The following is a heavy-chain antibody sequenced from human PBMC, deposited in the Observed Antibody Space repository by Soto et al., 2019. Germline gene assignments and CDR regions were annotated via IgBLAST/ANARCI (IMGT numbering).Heavy chain of an antibody. Sequence: QVQLVQSGAEVKKPGSSVKVSCKASGGTFSSYTISWVRQAPGQGLEWMGRIIPIVGIANYAQKFQGRVTITADKTTSPDYMELSSLRSEDTAVYYCARVTAAGGLDYWGQGTLVTVSS. CDR1: GGTFSSYT. CDR2: IIPIVGIA. D-gene: IGHD3-10*01. J-gene: IGHJ4*02. V-gene: IGHV1-69*02. CDR3: ARVTAAGGLDY.